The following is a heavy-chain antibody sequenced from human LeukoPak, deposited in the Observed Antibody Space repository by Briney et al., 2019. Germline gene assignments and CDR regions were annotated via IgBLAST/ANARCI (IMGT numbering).Heavy chain of an antibody. J-gene: IGHJ6*02. Sequence: KASETLSLTCAVYGGSFSGYYWSWIRQPPGKGLEWIGEINHSGSTNYNPSLKSRVTISVDTSKNQFSLKLSSVTAADTAVYYCARAIAVAGPSFYYYYGMDVWGQGTTVTVSS. CDR2: INHSGST. CDR3: ARAIAVAGPSFYYYYGMDV. CDR1: GGSFSGYY. V-gene: IGHV4-34*01. D-gene: IGHD6-19*01.